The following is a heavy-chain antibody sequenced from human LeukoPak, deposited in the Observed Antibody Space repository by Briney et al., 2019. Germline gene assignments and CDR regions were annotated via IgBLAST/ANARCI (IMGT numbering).Heavy chain of an antibody. J-gene: IGHJ4*02. CDR3: ARADVVITMIVVVPDY. V-gene: IGHV1-2*02. CDR2: INPNSGGT. Sequence: ASVKVSCKASGYTFTGYYMHWVRQAPGQGLEWMGWINPNSGGTNYAQKFQGRVTMTRDTSISTAYMELSRLRSDDTAVDYCARADVVITMIVVVPDYWGQGTLVTVSS. D-gene: IGHD3-22*01. CDR1: GYTFTGYY.